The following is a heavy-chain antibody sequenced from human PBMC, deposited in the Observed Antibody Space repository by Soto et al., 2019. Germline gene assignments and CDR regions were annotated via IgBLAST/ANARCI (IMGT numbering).Heavy chain of an antibody. CDR1: GGSISGSGYY. D-gene: IGHD7-27*01. CDR2: IYYSGSS. Sequence: QLQLQESGPGLVKPSETLSLTCTVSGGSISGSGYYWGWIRQPPGKGLEWIGNIYYSGSSYYNPSLKSRVSISVDTSKNQFSLKLSSVTAADMAVYYCARQRHDSGGNWGFDYWGQGALVTVSS. CDR3: ARQRHDSGGNWGFDY. J-gene: IGHJ4*02. V-gene: IGHV4-39*01.